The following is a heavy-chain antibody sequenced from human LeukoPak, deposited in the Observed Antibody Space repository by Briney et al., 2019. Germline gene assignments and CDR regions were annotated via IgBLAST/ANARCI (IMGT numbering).Heavy chain of an antibody. J-gene: IGHJ4*02. CDR1: GGSFSGYY. D-gene: IGHD1-20*01. V-gene: IGHV4-34*01. Sequence: SETLSLTCAVYGGSFSGYYWSWIRQPPGKGLEWIGEINHSGSTNYNPSLKSRVNISVDTSKNQFSLKLSSVTAADTAVYYCARGRYNWSYWGKGTLVTVSS. CDR3: ARGRYNWSY. CDR2: INHSGST.